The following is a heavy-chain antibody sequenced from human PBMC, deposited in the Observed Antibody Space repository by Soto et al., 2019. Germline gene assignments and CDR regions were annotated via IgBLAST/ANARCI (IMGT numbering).Heavy chain of an antibody. V-gene: IGHV4-59*08. Sequence: ETLSLTCTVSGGSISSYYWSWIRQPPGKGPEWIGYIYYSGSTNYNPSLKSRVTISVDTSKNQFSLKLTSVTAADTAVYYCARHLGYDSSGYYRNWFDSWGQGTLVTVS. D-gene: IGHD3-22*01. CDR3: ARHLGYDSSGYYRNWFDS. CDR1: GGSISSYY. J-gene: IGHJ5*01. CDR2: IYYSGST.